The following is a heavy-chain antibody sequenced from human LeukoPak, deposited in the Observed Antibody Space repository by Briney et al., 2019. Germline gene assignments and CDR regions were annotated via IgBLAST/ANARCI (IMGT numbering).Heavy chain of an antibody. J-gene: IGHJ6*03. CDR1: GYALTELS. V-gene: IGHV1-24*01. D-gene: IGHD2-2*02. CDR2: FDPEDGET. Sequence: ASVTVSCKVSGYALTELSMHWVRQAPGKGLEGMGGFDPEDGETIYAQKFKGRVTMTEDTSTDTAYMELSSLRSEDTAVYYCAALGYCSSTSCYNGGYYYYYMDVWGKGTAVTVSS. CDR3: AALGYCSSTSCYNGGYYYYYMDV.